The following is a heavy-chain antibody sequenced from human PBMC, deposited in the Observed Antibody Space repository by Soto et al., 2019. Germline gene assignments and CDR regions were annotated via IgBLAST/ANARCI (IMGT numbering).Heavy chain of an antibody. J-gene: IGHJ5*02. D-gene: IGHD3-10*01. Sequence: EVQLVESGGGLVQPGRSLRLSCAASGFTFDEYAMHWVRQAPGKGLEWVSGMTWRSGAVGYADSVKGRFTISRDNAKNSLYLQMNSLTTEDTGLYYCIKSQGNWFDPWGQGTLVTVSS. CDR3: IKSQGNWFDP. CDR1: GFTFDEYA. CDR2: MTWRSGAV. V-gene: IGHV3-9*01.